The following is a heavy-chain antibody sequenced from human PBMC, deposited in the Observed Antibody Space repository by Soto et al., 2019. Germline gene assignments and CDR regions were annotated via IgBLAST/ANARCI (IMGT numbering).Heavy chain of an antibody. CDR3: ARGGSTVVRAQFDI. J-gene: IGHJ3*02. Sequence: QVQLQESGPGLVKPSQTLSLTCTVSGGSISSGGYYWSWIRQHPGKGLEWIGYIYYSGSTYYNPSLKSRVTISVDTSKNQFSLKLSSVTAADTAVYYCARGGSTVVRAQFDIWGQGTMVTVSS. CDR2: IYYSGST. CDR1: GGSISSGGYY. V-gene: IGHV4-31*03. D-gene: IGHD4-17*01.